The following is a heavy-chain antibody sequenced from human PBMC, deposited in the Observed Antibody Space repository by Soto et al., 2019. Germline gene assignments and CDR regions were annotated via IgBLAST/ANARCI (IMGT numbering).Heavy chain of an antibody. CDR1: GFTFSSYA. J-gene: IGHJ4*02. CDR2: ISGSGGST. Sequence: GGSLRLSCAASGFTFSSYAMSWVRQAPGKGLEWVSAISGSGGSTYYADSVKGRFTISRDNSKNTLYLQMNSLRAEDTAVYYCAGPRITIFGVVIKWAYWGQGTLVTVSS. V-gene: IGHV3-23*01. D-gene: IGHD3-3*01. CDR3: AGPRITIFGVVIKWAY.